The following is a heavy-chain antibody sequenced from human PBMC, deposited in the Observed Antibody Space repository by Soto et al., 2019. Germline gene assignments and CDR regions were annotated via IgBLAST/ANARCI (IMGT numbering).Heavy chain of an antibody. Sequence: QVQLVESGGGEVQPGRSLRLSCAASGFTFNNHGMHWVRQAPGKGLEWVAVISHDGGKKYYVDSVKGRFTLARDNSKNTLFLQMNSLSTEDTAVYYCAKDLGRGYSYLDVWGQGTTVTVSS. CDR1: GFTFNNHG. CDR2: ISHDGGKK. J-gene: IGHJ6*02. D-gene: IGHD5-18*01. CDR3: AKDLGRGYSYLDV. V-gene: IGHV3-30*18.